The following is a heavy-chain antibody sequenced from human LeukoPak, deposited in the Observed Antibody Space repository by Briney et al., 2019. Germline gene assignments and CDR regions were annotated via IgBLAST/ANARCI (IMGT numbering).Heavy chain of an antibody. CDR2: IYHSGST. CDR1: GYSLSSGYY. V-gene: IGHV4-38-2*02. J-gene: IGHJ3*02. D-gene: IGHD4-17*01. CDR3: AKTVTVTTSAFDI. Sequence: SETLSLTCTVSGYSLSSGYYWGWIRQPPGKGQEWMGTIYHSGSTYYNPSLKSRVTISVDTSKNQFSLKLSSVTAADTAVYYCAKTVTVTTSAFDIWGQGTMVTVSS.